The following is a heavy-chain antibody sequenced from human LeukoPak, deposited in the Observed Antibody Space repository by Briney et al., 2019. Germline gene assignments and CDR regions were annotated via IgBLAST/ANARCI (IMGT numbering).Heavy chain of an antibody. D-gene: IGHD6-25*01. CDR2: VSVSGSST. J-gene: IGHJ4*02. Sequence: GGSLRLSCAASGCTFSSYAMSWVRQAPGKGLEWVSAVSVSGSSTYYTDSVKGRFTISRDNSKNTLYLQMNSLRAEDTAVYYCAKASGTYYFDYWGQGVLVTVSS. CDR3: AKASGTYYFDY. V-gene: IGHV3-23*01. CDR1: GCTFSSYA.